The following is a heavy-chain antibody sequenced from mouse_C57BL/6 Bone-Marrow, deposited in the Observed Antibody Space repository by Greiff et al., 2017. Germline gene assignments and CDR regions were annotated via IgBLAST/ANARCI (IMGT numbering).Heavy chain of an antibody. CDR2: IYSRSGNT. D-gene: IGHD1-1*01. Sequence: VQLQQSGAELARPGASVKLSCKASGYTFTSYGISWVKQRTGQGLEWIGEIYSRSGNTYYNEKFKGKAILTADKSSSTADMELRSLTSEDSAVYFCARYYYGDYWGQGTTLTVSS. V-gene: IGHV1-81*01. CDR1: GYTFTSYG. J-gene: IGHJ2*01. CDR3: ARYYYGDY.